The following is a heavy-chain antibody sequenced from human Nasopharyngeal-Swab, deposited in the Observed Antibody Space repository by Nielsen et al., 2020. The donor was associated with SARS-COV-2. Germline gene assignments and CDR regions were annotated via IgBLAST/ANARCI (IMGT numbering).Heavy chain of an antibody. Sequence: SETLSLTCAVYGGSFSGYYWSWIRQPPGKGLEWIGEINHSGSTNYNPSLKSRVTISIDTSKNQFSLKLSSVTAADTAVYYCARALWKKSYYYYMDVLGKGTTITVSS. D-gene: IGHD2/OR15-2a*01. V-gene: IGHV4-34*01. J-gene: IGHJ6*03. CDR2: INHSGST. CDR1: GGSFSGYY. CDR3: ARALWKKSYYYYMDV.